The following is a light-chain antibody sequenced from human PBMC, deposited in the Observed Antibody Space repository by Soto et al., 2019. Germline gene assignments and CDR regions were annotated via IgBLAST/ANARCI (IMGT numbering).Light chain of an antibody. Sequence: DIQMTQSPSSLSASVGDRVTITCRASQCISNDLALYQQKPGKVPKLLICAASTLQSVVPSRFSGSGSGTDFTLTISSLQPEDVATYYCQKYNSAPLTFGGGTKVEIK. V-gene: IGKV1-27*01. J-gene: IGKJ4*01. CDR2: AAS. CDR3: QKYNSAPLT. CDR1: QCISND.